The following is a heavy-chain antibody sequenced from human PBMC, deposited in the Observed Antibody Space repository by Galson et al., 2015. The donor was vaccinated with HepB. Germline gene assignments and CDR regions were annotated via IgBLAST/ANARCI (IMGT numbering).Heavy chain of an antibody. CDR3: ARGRYCIGASCYWIDAFDI. V-gene: IGHV3-33*01. D-gene: IGHD2-2*01. CDR2: IWYDGNNK. Sequence: SLRLSCAASGFTFSSYGMHWVRQAPGKGLEWVAVIWYDGNNKYYTDSVKGRFTISRDNSKNTRYLQLNSLRAGDTAVYYCARGRYCIGASCYWIDAFDIWGQGTMVTVSS. CDR1: GFTFSSYG. J-gene: IGHJ3*02.